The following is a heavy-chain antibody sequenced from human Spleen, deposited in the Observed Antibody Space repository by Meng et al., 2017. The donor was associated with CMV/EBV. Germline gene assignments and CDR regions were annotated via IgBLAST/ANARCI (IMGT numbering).Heavy chain of an antibody. CDR1: GFIFDEFA. CDR3: ARGGRTSSAYWRD. Sequence: SLKISCAASGFIFDEFAMHWVRQAPGKGLEWVSSINWNSNSIGYAVSVKGRFTISRDNSKNSLYLQVDSLRVEDTAMYYCARGGRTSSAYWRDWGQGTLVTVSS. V-gene: IGHV3-9*01. J-gene: IGHJ4*02. D-gene: IGHD6-6*01. CDR2: INWNSNSI.